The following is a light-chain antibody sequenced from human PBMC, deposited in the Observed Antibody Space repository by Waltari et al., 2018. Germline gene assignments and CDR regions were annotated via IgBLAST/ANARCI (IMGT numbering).Light chain of an antibody. CDR3: CSYAGSSTSVV. CDR1: SSDVGRYNL. J-gene: IGLJ2*01. CDR2: EVS. V-gene: IGLV2-23*02. Sequence: SALTHPASVSGSPGQSITLSCTVTSSDVGRYNLVSWSQQHPGKAPKLLIYEVSKRPSGVSNRFSGSKSGNTASLTISGLQAEDEADYYCCSYAGSSTSVVFGGGTKLTVL.